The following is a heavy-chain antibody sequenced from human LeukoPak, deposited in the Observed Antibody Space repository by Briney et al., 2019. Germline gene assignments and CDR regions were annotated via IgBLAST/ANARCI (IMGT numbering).Heavy chain of an antibody. D-gene: IGHD6-25*01. V-gene: IGHV3-7*01. CDR3: ARVRGIAAHFDY. Sequence: GGSLRLSCEASGFTFRTYWMSWVRLVPGKGLECVANIKEDGSEKSYVDSVKGRFTISRDNAKSTLYLQMNSLRAEDTAVYYCARVRGIAAHFDYWGQGTLVTVSS. CDR2: IKEDGSEK. J-gene: IGHJ4*02. CDR1: GFTFRTYW.